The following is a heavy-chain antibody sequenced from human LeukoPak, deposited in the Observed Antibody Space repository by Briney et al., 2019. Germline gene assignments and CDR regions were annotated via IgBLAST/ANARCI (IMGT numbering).Heavy chain of an antibody. D-gene: IGHD3-9*01. V-gene: IGHV4-34*01. CDR3: ARASDWSVDY. Sequence: SETLSLTCAVYGGSFSGYYWSWIRQPPGKGLEWIGEINHSGSTNYNPSLKSRVTISVDTSKNQFSLKLSSVTAADTAVYYRARASDWSVDYWGQGTLVTVSS. CDR2: INHSGST. J-gene: IGHJ4*02. CDR1: GGSFSGYY.